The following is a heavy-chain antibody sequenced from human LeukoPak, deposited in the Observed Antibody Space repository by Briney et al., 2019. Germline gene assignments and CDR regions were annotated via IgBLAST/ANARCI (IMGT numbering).Heavy chain of an antibody. J-gene: IGHJ5*02. V-gene: IGHV1-2*06. CDR2: INPNSGGT. CDR1: GYTFTGYY. CDR3: ARARSLGRFDP. Sequence: ASVKVSCKASGYTFTGYYMHWVRQAPGQGLEWMGRINPNSGGTNYAQKFQGRVTMARGTSISTAYMELSRLRSDDTAVYYCARARSLGRFDPWGQGTLVTVSS.